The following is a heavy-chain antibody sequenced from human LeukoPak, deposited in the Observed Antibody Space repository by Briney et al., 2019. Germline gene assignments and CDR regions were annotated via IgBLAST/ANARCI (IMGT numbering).Heavy chain of an antibody. CDR2: ISGSGGST. CDR1: GFTFSRFA. Sequence: GGSLRLSCATSGFTFSRFAMGWVRQAPGKGPGWVSAISGSGGSTYYADSVKGRFTISRDNSKNTLYLQMNSLRAEDTAVYYCAKVPTVTTVYYFDYWGQGTLVTVSS. D-gene: IGHD4-17*01. J-gene: IGHJ4*02. V-gene: IGHV3-23*01. CDR3: AKVPTVTTVYYFDY.